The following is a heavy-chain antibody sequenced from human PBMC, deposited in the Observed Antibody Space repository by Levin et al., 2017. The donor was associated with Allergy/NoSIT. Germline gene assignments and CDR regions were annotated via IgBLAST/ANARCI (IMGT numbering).Heavy chain of an antibody. CDR2: ISSSGSDI. CDR1: GFTFSLYS. V-gene: IGHV3-21*04. Sequence: ETLSLTCAASGFTFSLYSFNWVRQFPGKGLQWVSSISSSGSDIFYADSVKGRFTISRDNANNSVYLEINNLRVEDTALYFCATSFWGSYPAEYWGQGTLVTVS. D-gene: IGHD3-16*02. J-gene: IGHJ4*02. CDR3: ATSFWGSYPAEY.